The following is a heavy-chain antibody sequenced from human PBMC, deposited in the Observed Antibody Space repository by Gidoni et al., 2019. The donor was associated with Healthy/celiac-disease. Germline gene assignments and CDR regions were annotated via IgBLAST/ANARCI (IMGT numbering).Heavy chain of an antibody. CDR1: GFPFDDYA. CDR3: AKGDRGELLFFDY. CDR2: ISWNSGSI. Sequence: EVQLVASGGGLVHPGRSLRLSCAASGFPFDDYAMHWVRPAPGKGLEWVSGISWNSGSIGYADAVKSRFTISRDNAKNSLYLQMNSVRAEDTALYYGAKGDRGELLFFDYWGQGTLVTVSS. V-gene: IGHV3-9*01. D-gene: IGHD1-26*01. J-gene: IGHJ4*02.